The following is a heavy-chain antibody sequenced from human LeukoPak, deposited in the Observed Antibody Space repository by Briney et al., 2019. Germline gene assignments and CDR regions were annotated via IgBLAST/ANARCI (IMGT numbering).Heavy chain of an antibody. D-gene: IGHD3-22*01. Sequence: SVKVSCKASGFTFTSSAMQWVRQARGQRLEWIGWIVVGSGNTNYAQKFQERVTITRDMSTSTAYMELSSLRSEDTAVYYCASGVSSGYYRADYWGQGTLVTVSS. CDR1: GFTFTSSA. CDR2: IVVGSGNT. V-gene: IGHV1-58*02. J-gene: IGHJ4*02. CDR3: ASGVSSGYYRADY.